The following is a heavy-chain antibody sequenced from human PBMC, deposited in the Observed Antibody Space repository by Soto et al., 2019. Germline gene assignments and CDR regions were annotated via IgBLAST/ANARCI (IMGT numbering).Heavy chain of an antibody. D-gene: IGHD2-15*01. CDR3: ARDRGPSGGSSYYFDY. CDR2: IYHSGST. J-gene: IGHJ4*02. CDR1: CGSISSSNW. Sequence: SETLSLTCAVSCGSISSSNWWSWVRHPPGKGLEWIGEIYHSGSTNHNPSLKSRVTISVDKSKNQFSLKLSSVTAADTAVYYCARDRGPSGGSSYYFDYWGQGTLVTVSS. V-gene: IGHV4-4*02.